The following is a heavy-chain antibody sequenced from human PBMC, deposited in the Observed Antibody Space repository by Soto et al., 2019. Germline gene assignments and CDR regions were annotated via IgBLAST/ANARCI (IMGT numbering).Heavy chain of an antibody. D-gene: IGHD4-17*01. Sequence: PSETLSLTCSVSGDSIIRSFWGWIRQSPGKGLQYIGYISDSGVTDYDPSLKSRVTISVDTSKNQFSLKLTSVTAAATAVYYCAGQTTVNDYWGQGTLVTVSS. V-gene: IGHV4-59*12. CDR2: ISDSGVT. CDR3: AGQTTVNDY. CDR1: GDSIIRSF. J-gene: IGHJ4*02.